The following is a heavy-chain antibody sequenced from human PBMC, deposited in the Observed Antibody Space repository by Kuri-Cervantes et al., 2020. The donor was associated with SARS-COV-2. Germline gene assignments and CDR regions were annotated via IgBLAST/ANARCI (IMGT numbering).Heavy chain of an antibody. CDR1: GYTFTSYY. CDR3: ARDRTRSSWYVWGGSIYGMDV. Sequence: ASVKVSCKASGYTFTSYYMHWVRQAPGQGLEWMGIINPSGGSTSYAQKFQGRVTMTRDTSTSTVYMELSSLRSEDTAVYYCARDRTRSSWYVWGGSIYGMDVWGQGTTVTVSS. J-gene: IGHJ6*02. D-gene: IGHD6-13*01. CDR2: INPSGGST. V-gene: IGHV1-46*01.